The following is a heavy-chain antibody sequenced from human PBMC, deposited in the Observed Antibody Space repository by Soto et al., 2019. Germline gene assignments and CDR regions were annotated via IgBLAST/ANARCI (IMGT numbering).Heavy chain of an antibody. Sequence: SDTLSLTFAVYGGPFRGYYWSWIRQPQGKGLEWIGEINHSGSTNYNPSLKSRVTISVDTSKNQFSLKLSSVTAADTAVYYCARLVTRPKTKLPQYYHYGMDVWGQGTTVTV. CDR1: GGPFRGYY. CDR2: INHSGST. J-gene: IGHJ6*02. CDR3: ARLVTRPKTKLPQYYHYGMDV. D-gene: IGHD2-21*02. V-gene: IGHV4-34*01.